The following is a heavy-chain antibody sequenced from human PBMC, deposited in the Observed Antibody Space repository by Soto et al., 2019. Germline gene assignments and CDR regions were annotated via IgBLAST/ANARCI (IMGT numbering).Heavy chain of an antibody. J-gene: IGHJ4*02. CDR3: ARGLGGYDPGRLDS. CDR2: ISWNSGGI. V-gene: IGHV3-9*01. Sequence: EVHLVESGGGLVPPGRSLTLSCAASGFTFDDYAMHWVRQRPGKGLEAVSGISWNSGGIEYADSVKGRFTISRDNAKNSLYLQMNSLRAEDTAFYYCARGLGGYDPGRLDSWGQGTLVTVSS. CDR1: GFTFDDYA. D-gene: IGHD5-12*01.